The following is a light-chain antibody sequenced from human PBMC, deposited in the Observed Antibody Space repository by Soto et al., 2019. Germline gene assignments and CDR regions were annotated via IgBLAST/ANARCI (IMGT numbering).Light chain of an antibody. J-gene: IGKJ4*01. CDR2: DAS. CDR1: QRVGSY. CDR3: QQRSDWPST. V-gene: IGKV3-11*01. Sequence: EIVLTQSPATLSFSPGDRATLSYMASQRVGSYLGWYQQRPGQAPRLLIYDASNRATGIPARISGSGSGTAFTLTISSLEPEDFAVYYRQQRSDWPSTFGGGTKVEIK.